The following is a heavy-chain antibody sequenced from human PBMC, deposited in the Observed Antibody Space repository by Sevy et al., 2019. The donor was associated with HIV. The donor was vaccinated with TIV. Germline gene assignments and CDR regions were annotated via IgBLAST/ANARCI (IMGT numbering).Heavy chain of an antibody. Sequence: GGSLRLSCAASGFTFDDYGMSWVRQAPGKGLEWVSGINWNGGSTGYADSVKGRFTISRDNAKNHLYLQMNSLTAEDTALYYCARFQQLVRDLYFDYWREGTLVTVSS. V-gene: IGHV3-20*04. CDR2: INWNGGST. J-gene: IGHJ4*02. CDR1: GFTFDDYG. D-gene: IGHD6-13*01. CDR3: ARFQQLVRDLYFDY.